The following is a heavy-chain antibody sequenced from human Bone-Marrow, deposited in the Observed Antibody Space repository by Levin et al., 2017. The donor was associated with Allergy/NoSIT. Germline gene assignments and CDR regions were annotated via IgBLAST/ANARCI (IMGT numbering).Heavy chain of an antibody. CDR2: FDASYNS. J-gene: IGHJ4*02. Sequence: ASVKVSCDATGFSVTRGLTWVRQAPGKGLEWVSGFDASYNSYYRQSVKGRFTVSRDASNNMVFLQMNSPRLEDTAVYYCTRWDGYADLWGRGTLVTVS. V-gene: IGHV3-53*01. D-gene: IGHD5-24*01. CDR3: TRWDGYADL. CDR1: GFSVTRG.